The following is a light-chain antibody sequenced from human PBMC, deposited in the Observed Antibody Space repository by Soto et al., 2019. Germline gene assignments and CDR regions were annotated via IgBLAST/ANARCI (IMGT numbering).Light chain of an antibody. V-gene: IGKV1-5*03. Sequence: DIQITQSPSTLSASVGDRVTITCRASQSISRWLAGDQQKPGKAPKLLIYKASSLESRVTSRFSGSGSGTAFTVAYRCLPPDRFASYYWQQYNSLRTFAQGPKVEIK. CDR1: QSISRW. J-gene: IGKJ1*01. CDR2: KAS. CDR3: QQYNSLRT.